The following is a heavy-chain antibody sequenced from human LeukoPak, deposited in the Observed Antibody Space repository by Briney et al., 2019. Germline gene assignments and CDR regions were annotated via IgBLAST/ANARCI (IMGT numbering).Heavy chain of an antibody. Sequence: GRSLRLSCSGSGFTFGFHGVHWVRQAPGKGLEWVAVISSDGTDQRYADSMKGRSSISRDNSKNTVSLQMHSLRVEDTAVYYCAREGGCCGEKWYSGLPDYLGQGTRVTVSS. V-gene: IGHV3-30-3*01. CDR2: ISSDGTDQ. CDR1: GFTFGFHG. D-gene: IGHD2-21*01. CDR3: AREGGCCGEKWYSGLPDY. J-gene: IGHJ4*02.